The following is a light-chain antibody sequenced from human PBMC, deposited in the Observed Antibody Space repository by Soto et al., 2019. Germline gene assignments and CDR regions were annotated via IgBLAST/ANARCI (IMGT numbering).Light chain of an antibody. CDR2: DAS. J-gene: IGKJ3*01. Sequence: EIVLTQSPATLSLSPGERATLSCRASQSVSSYLAWYQQKPGQAPRLLIYDASNRATGIPARFSGSGSGTDFTXTISSLEPEDFAVYYCQQRSNWLFTFGPGTKVDIK. CDR1: QSVSSY. CDR3: QQRSNWLFT. V-gene: IGKV3-11*01.